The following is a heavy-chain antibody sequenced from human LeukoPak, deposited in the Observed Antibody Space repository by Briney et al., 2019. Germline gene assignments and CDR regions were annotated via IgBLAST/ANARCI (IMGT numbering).Heavy chain of an antibody. Sequence: PGGSLRLSCTASGFTFGDYGMSWVRQAPGKGLEWVAFIQSRTYGGATQYAASVKSRFTISRDDSKSIAFLQMSSLKTEDTAVYYCTRDQTPYYWGQGTLVTVSS. CDR2: IQSRTYGGAT. CDR3: TRDQTPYY. CDR1: GFTFGDYG. V-gene: IGHV3-49*04. J-gene: IGHJ4*02.